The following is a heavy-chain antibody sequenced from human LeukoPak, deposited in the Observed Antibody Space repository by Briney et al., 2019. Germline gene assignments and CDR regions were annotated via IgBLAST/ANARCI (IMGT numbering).Heavy chain of an antibody. D-gene: IGHD3-9*01. CDR1: GFTFSSYI. Sequence: GGSLSLSCALSGFTFSSYIMNCVREAAGKGGEWVSSICRCSRYIYYTDSVKGRFTISRDNAKNSLYLQMNTLRAEDTAVFFCARGGCDVLTQPDYWGQGTLVPVSS. J-gene: IGHJ4*01. CDR2: ICRCSRYI. CDR3: ARGGCDVLTQPDY. V-gene: IGHV3-21*01.